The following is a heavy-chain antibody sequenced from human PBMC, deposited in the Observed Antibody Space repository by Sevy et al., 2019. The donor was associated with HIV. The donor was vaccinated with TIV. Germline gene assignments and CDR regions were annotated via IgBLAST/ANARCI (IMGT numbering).Heavy chain of an antibody. CDR2: ISGSSNYI. V-gene: IGHV3-21*01. J-gene: IGHJ3*02. Sequence: GGSLRLSCAASGFTFSTYTMNWVRQAPGKGLEWVSSISGSSNYIYYADSLKGRFTISRDNAKNSVYLQMNSLRVEDTAVYYCARPYGSGSWEAFDIWGQGTMFTVSS. D-gene: IGHD3-10*01. CDR3: ARPYGSGSWEAFDI. CDR1: GFTFSTYT.